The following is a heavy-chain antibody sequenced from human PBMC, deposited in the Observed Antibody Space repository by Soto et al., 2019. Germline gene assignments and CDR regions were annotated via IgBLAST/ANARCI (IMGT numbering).Heavy chain of an antibody. J-gene: IGHJ5*02. CDR1: GYTFTSYA. Sequence: GASVKVSCKASGYTFTSYAMHWVRQAPGQRLEWMGWINAGNGNTKYSQKFQGRVTITRDTSASTAYMERSSLRSEDTAVYYCARVGFRDITMVRGVLANWFDPWGQGTLVTVSS. V-gene: IGHV1-3*01. D-gene: IGHD3-10*01. CDR2: INAGNGNT. CDR3: ARVGFRDITMVRGVLANWFDP.